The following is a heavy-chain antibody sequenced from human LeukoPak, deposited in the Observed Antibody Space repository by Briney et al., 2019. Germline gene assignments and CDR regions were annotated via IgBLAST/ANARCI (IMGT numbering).Heavy chain of an antibody. J-gene: IGHJ4*02. CDR1: GFTFSSYA. Sequence: GGSLRLSCAASGFTFSSYAMSWVRQAPGKGLEWVSAISGRGGSTYYADSVQARFTISRHNSKNTLYLQMNSLRAEDTAVYYCPKSGSAFDGYYFDYWGQGTLVTVSS. CDR2: ISGRGGST. CDR3: PKSGSAFDGYYFDY. V-gene: IGHV3-23*01. D-gene: IGHD3-10*01.